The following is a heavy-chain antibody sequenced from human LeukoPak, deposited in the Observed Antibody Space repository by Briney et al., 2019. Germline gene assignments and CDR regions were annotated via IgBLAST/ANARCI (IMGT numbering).Heavy chain of an antibody. CDR1: GGSISSYY. J-gene: IGHJ4*02. D-gene: IGHD1-26*01. Sequence: SETLSLTCTVSGGSISSYYWSWIRQPPGKGLEWIGYIYYSGSTNYNPSLKSRVTISVDTSKNQFSLKLSSVTAADTAVYYCAREWAGALDDYWGQGTLVTVSS. CDR2: IYYSGST. CDR3: AREWAGALDDY. V-gene: IGHV4-59*12.